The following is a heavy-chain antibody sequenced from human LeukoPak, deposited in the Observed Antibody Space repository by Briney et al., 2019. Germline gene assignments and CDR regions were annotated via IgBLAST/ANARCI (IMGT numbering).Heavy chain of an antibody. CDR3: ASRKVLGHNAFDI. J-gene: IGHJ3*02. CDR2: INNTGSST. V-gene: IGHV3-74*03. D-gene: IGHD2-8*02. CDR1: GFTFSSYW. Sequence: PGGSLRLSCAASGFTFSSYWMHWVRQDPGKGLVWVSRINNTGSSTTYADSVKGRFTISRDNAKNTLYLQMSNLRVEDTAVYYCASRKVLGHNAFDIWGQGTMVTVSS.